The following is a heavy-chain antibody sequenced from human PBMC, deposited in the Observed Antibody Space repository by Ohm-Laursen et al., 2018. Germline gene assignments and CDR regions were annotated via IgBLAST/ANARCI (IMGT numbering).Heavy chain of an antibody. D-gene: IGHD6-6*01. CDR1: GFTFDDYA. V-gene: IGHV3-9*01. CDR3: VRDRRGGSIELRA. J-gene: IGHJ4*02. Sequence: RSLRLSCAASGFTFDDYAMHWVRQAPGKGLEWVSGISWNSGSIAYADSVKGRFTISRDNAKNSLYLQMNSLRVEDTAVYYCVRDRRGGSIELRAGGQGALVTVSS. CDR2: ISWNSGSI.